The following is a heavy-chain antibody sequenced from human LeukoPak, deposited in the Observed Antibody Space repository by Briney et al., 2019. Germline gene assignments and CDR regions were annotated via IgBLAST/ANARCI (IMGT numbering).Heavy chain of an antibody. Sequence: ASVKVSCKASGYTFTSYGISWVRQAPGQGLEWMGWISAYNGNTNYAQKLQGGVTMTTDTSTSTAYMELSSLRSEDTAVYYCASNTVAGGYWYFDLWGRGTLVTVSS. D-gene: IGHD6-19*01. CDR2: ISAYNGNT. J-gene: IGHJ2*01. V-gene: IGHV1-18*04. CDR3: ASNTVAGGYWYFDL. CDR1: GYTFTSYG.